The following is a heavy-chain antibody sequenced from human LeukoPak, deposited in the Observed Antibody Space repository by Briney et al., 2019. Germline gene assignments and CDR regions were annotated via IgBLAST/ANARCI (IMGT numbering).Heavy chain of an antibody. CDR3: AWCSVVITVYAFDI. Sequence: SETLSLTCTVSGGSLSSSSYYWGWLRQPPGRGVEWIGSIYYSGSTYYNPSLKSRVTISVGTSKNQFSLKLSSVTAPATAVYYCAWCSVVITVYAFDIWGQGTMVTVSS. CDR1: GGSLSSSSYY. V-gene: IGHV4-39*01. J-gene: IGHJ3*02. CDR2: IYYSGST. D-gene: IGHD3-22*01.